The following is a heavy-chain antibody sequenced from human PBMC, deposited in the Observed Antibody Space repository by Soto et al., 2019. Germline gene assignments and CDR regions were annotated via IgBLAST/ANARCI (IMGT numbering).Heavy chain of an antibody. V-gene: IGHV1-46*01. CDR1: GYTFTSYY. D-gene: IGHD2-15*01. Sequence: ASVKVSCKASGYTFTSYYMHWVRQAPGQGLEWMGIINPSGGSTSYAQKLQGIFTITADKSTSTAYMELSSLRSEDTAVYYCARDPCSGGSCYSSGWFDPWGQGTLVTVSS. J-gene: IGHJ5*02. CDR3: ARDPCSGGSCYSSGWFDP. CDR2: INPSGGST.